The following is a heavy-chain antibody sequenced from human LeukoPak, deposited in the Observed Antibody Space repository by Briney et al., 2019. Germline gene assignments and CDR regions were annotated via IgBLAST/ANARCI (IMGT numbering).Heavy chain of an antibody. D-gene: IGHD1/OR15-1a*01. CDR2: IRSRANNYAT. V-gene: IGHV3-73*01. J-gene: IGHJ4*02. Sequence: GGSLRLSCAASGFTFSGSAIHWVRQASGKGLEWVGRIRSRANNYATAYAASVNGRFTISRDDSKNTAYLQMNSLKSEDTAVYYCTGNSLGGGENDYWGQGTLVAVSS. CDR1: GFTFSGSA. CDR3: TGNSLGGGENDY.